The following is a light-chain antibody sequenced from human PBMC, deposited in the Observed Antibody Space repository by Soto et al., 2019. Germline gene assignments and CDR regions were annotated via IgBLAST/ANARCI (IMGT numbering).Light chain of an antibody. CDR3: QVWDSTSDHVV. J-gene: IGLJ2*01. V-gene: IGLV1-40*03. CDR2: GNS. CDR1: SSNIGAGYD. Sequence: QAVVTQPPSVSGAPGQRVTISCTGSSSNIGAGYDVHWYQQLPGTAPELLIYGNSNRPSGVPDRFSGSKSGASASLAITGLQAEDEADYYCQVWDSTSDHVVFGGGTKLTVL.